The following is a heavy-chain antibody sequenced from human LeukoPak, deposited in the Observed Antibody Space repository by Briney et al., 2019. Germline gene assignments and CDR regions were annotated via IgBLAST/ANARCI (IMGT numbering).Heavy chain of an antibody. D-gene: IGHD4-17*01. V-gene: IGHV3-30*18. CDR2: ISDDGRNK. J-gene: IGHJ4*02. CDR3: AKRPSDYGDYVTYFDY. CDR1: GFSFISYG. Sequence: GGSLRFSCAASGFSFISYGMHWVRQAPGKGQEWVGVISDDGRNKKYADSVKGRFTISRDNSKDALYLQMNSLRDENTAVYYCAKRPSDYGDYVTYFDYWGQGTLVTVSS.